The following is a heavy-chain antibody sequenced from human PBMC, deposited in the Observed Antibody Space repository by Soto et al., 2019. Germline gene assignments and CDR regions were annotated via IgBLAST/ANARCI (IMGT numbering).Heavy chain of an antibody. CDR2: IGGSGRST. D-gene: IGHD1-1*01. J-gene: IGHJ4*02. Sequence: PGGSLRLSCAASGFTFSDYAMSWVRQAPGKGLEWVSAIGGSGRSTYYADSVKGRFTISRDNYKNTLFLQMNSLRAEDTAVYFCAKGTANDPRVYDYWGQGTLVNVS. CDR3: AKGTANDPRVYDY. CDR1: GFTFSDYA. V-gene: IGHV3-23*01.